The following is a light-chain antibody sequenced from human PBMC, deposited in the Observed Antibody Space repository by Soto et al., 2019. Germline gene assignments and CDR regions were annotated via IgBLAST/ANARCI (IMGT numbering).Light chain of an antibody. CDR3: QQTNSFPRT. J-gene: IGKJ1*01. CDR1: QSVTANY. Sequence: EIVLTQSPGTLSLSPGERATLSCRASQSVTANYLAWYQQKPGQAPRLLIYGASNRATGVPDRFGGSGSGTDFILTISRLEPEDFATYYCQQTNSFPRTFGQGTKVEI. CDR2: GAS. V-gene: IGKV3-20*01.